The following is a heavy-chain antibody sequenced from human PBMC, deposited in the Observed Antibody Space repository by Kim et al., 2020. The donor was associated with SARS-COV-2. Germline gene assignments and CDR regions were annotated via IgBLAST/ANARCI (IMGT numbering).Heavy chain of an antibody. D-gene: IGHD3-9*01. CDR1: GFTFSSYG. V-gene: IGHV3-33*06. CDR3: AKDLVLRYFDWVFSPYGMDV. Sequence: GGSLRLSCAASGFTFSSYGMHCVRQAPGKGLEWVAVIWYDGSNKYYADSVKGRFTISRDNSKNTLYLQMNSLRAEDTAVYYCAKDLVLRYFDWVFSPYGMDVWGQGTTVTVSS. CDR2: IWYDGSNK. J-gene: IGHJ6*02.